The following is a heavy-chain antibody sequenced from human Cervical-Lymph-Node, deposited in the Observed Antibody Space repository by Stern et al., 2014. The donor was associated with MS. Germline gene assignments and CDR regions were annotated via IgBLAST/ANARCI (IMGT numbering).Heavy chain of an antibody. CDR2: VKSSTNKP. CDR1: GYTFTNYD. D-gene: IGHD2-15*01. V-gene: IGHV1-8*01. J-gene: IGHJ4*02. CDR3: VRGFCSGGACYGQFDY. Sequence: VQLVQSGAEVKKPGASVKVSCRTSGYTFTNYDIHWVRQATGQGLEWVGFVKSSTNKPGYAQRFQGRVTMTMDTSTRIASKELSSLKSEDTAMYYCVRGFCSGGACYGQFDYWGQGTLITVSS.